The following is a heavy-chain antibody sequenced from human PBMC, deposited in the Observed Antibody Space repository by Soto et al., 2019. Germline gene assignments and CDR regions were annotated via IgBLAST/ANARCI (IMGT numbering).Heavy chain of an antibody. D-gene: IGHD3-22*01. CDR3: ARGLDSSGYPQVAFDI. Sequence: QVQLVQSGAEVKKPGSSVKVSCKASGGTFSSYAISWVRQAPGQGLEWMGGIIPIFGTANYAQKFQGRVTITADESTSTAYRELSSLRSEDTAVYYCARGLDSSGYPQVAFDIWGQGTMVTVSS. J-gene: IGHJ3*02. CDR2: IIPIFGTA. CDR1: GGTFSSYA. V-gene: IGHV1-69*01.